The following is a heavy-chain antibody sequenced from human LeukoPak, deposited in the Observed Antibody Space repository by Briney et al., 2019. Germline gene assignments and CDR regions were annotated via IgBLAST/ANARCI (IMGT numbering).Heavy chain of an antibody. CDR3: ATTTNTAMVGPYYYGMDV. D-gene: IGHD5-18*01. V-gene: IGHV3-53*01. J-gene: IGHJ6*02. Sequence: PGGSLRLSCAASGFTVSNNYMSWVRQAPGKGLEWVSAVYDGDTIYYADSVKGRFTISRDNAKNSLYLQMNSLRAEDTAVYYCATTTNTAMVGPYYYGMDVWGQGTTVTVSS. CDR2: VYDGDTI. CDR1: GFTVSNNY.